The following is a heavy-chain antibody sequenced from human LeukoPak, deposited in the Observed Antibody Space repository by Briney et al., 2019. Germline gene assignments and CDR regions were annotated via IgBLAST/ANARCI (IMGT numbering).Heavy chain of an antibody. CDR3: ARVPYYYDSSGYYRFDY. CDR1: GYTFTSYG. CDR2: ISAYNGNT. J-gene: IGHJ4*02. V-gene: IGHV1-18*01. D-gene: IGHD3-22*01. Sequence: ASVKVSCKASGYTFTSYGISWVRQAPGQGLEWMGWISAYNGNTNYAQKLQGRVTMTTDTSTSTAYMELRSLRSDDTAVYYCARVPYYYDSSGYYRFDYWGQGTLVTVSS.